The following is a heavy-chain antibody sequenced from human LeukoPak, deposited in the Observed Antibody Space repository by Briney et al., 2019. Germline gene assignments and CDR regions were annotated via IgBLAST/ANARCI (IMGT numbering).Heavy chain of an antibody. J-gene: IGHJ4*02. CDR1: GGTFSSYA. V-gene: IGHV1-69*13. Sequence: ASVKVSCKASGGTFSSYAISWVRQAPGQGPEWMGGIIPIFGTANYAQKFQGRVTITADESTSTAYMELSSLRSEDTAVYYCARGTSSSWPEYYYFDYWGQGTLVTVSS. CDR2: IIPIFGTA. CDR3: ARGTSSSWPEYYYFDY. D-gene: IGHD6-13*01.